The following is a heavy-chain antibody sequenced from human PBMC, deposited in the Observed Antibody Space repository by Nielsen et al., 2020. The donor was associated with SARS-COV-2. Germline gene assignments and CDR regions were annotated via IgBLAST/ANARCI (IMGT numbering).Heavy chain of an antibody. D-gene: IGHD2-2*01. V-gene: IGHV3-30*03. CDR3: ARETIDFTSSFVDN. CDR2: ISYDGDNQ. J-gene: IGHJ4*02. Sequence: GESLKISCAASGFIFRSYGMHWVRQAPGKGLEWVAVISYDGDNQYYADSVKGRFTISRDNSKNTLYLHLDSLRPDDTAVYYCARETIDFTSSFVDNWGQGTLVTVSP. CDR1: GFIFRSYG.